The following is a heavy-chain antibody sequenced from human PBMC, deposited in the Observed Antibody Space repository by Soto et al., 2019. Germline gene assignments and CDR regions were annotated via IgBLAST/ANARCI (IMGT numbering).Heavy chain of an antibody. CDR3: ARDTTGTSNWFDS. CDR2: IIPVFGSP. CDR1: GGTFNSHT. Sequence: VQLVQSGAEVRKPGSSVRVSCETSGGTFNSHTINWLRQAPGQGLEWMGGIIPVFGSPTYAQKFQATLTITADTSTQTAYMELSSLTTDDTTFDVCARDTTGTSNWFDSWGQGTLVTVSS. J-gene: IGHJ5*01. D-gene: IGHD1-1*01. V-gene: IGHV1-69*06.